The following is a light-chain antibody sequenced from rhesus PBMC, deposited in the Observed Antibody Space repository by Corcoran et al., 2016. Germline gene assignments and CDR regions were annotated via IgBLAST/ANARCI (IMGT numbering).Light chain of an antibody. CDR3: LQDYTTPWT. V-gene: IGKV1-94*01. CDR2: AAS. J-gene: IGKJ1*01. Sequence: DIQMTQSPSSLSASVGDRVTVTCRASQGINKELSWYQQKPGKAPTLLIYAASTLQTGVSSRFSGSGYGTDYTLTISSVQTEDVATYYCLQDYTTPWTFGQGTRVEIK. CDR1: QGINKE.